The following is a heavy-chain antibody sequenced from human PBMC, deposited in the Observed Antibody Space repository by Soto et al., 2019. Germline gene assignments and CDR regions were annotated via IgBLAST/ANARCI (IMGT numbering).Heavy chain of an antibody. Sequence: SETLSLTCAVYGGSFSGYYWSWIRQPPGKGLEWIGEINHSGSTNYNPSLKSRVTISVDTSKNQFSLKLSSVTAADTAVYYCARGALLWFGELSRGWFDPWGQVTLVTVS. D-gene: IGHD3-10*01. J-gene: IGHJ5*02. CDR1: GGSFSGYY. CDR3: ARGALLWFGELSRGWFDP. CDR2: INHSGST. V-gene: IGHV4-34*01.